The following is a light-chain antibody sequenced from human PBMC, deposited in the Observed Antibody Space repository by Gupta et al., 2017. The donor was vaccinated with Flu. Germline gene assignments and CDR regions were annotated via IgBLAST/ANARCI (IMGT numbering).Light chain of an antibody. CDR3: QQRSNWPRT. CDR1: QSVSSY. V-gene: IGKV3-11*01. CDR2: DAS. J-gene: IGKJ1*01. Sequence: EIVLTQSPATLSLSPGDRATLSCRASQSVSSYLAWFQQKPGQAPRLLIYDASNRATGIPARFSGSGSGTEFTLTISSLEPEDFALYDCQQRSNWPRTFGQGTKVEIK.